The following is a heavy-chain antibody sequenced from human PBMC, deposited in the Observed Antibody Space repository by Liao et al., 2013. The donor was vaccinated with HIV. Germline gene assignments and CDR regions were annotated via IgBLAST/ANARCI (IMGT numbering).Heavy chain of an antibody. CDR3: ARGNPRFCSGGTCYSVYDA. D-gene: IGHD2-15*01. CDR1: GGSISSYY. Sequence: QVQLQESGPGLVKPSETLSLTCTVSGGSISSYYWSWIRQPAGKGLEWIGRIYTSGSTNYNPSLKSRVTMSVDASKKQFSLKLSSVTAADTAVYYCARGNPRFCSGGTCYSVYDAWGQGNLVTVSS. CDR2: IYTSGST. J-gene: IGHJ5*02. V-gene: IGHV4-4*07.